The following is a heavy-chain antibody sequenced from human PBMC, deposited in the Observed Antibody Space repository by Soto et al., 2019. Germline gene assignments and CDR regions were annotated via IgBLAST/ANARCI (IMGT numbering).Heavy chain of an antibody. CDR3: ARDTGGSYDY. Sequence: EVQLVESGGGLVQPGGSLRLSCAASGFSFSDYYMDWVRQVPGKGLEWVGRTRNKANSYSAEYAPPVKARFTISRHDLEDSMYLQMNNLKTEDTAVYYCARDTGGSYDYWGQGALVTVSS. CDR1: GFSFSDYY. V-gene: IGHV3-72*01. D-gene: IGHD1-26*01. J-gene: IGHJ4*02. CDR2: TRNKANSYSA.